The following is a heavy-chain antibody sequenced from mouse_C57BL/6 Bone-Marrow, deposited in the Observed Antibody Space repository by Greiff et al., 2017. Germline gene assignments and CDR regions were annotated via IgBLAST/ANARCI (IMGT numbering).Heavy chain of an antibody. CDR3: ARSIYYGSSYDYAMDY. CDR2: ISSGSSTI. V-gene: IGHV5-17*01. J-gene: IGHJ4*01. Sequence: EVMLVESGGGLVKPGGSLKLSCAASGFTFSDYGMHWVRQAPEKGLEWVAYISSGSSTIYYADTVKGRFTISRDTAKNTLFLQMTSLRSEDTAMYYCARSIYYGSSYDYAMDYWGQGTSVTVSS. D-gene: IGHD1-1*01. CDR1: GFTFSDYG.